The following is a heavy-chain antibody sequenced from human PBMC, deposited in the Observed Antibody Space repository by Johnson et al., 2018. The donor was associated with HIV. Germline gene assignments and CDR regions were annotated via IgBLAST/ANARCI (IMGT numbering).Heavy chain of an antibody. CDR2: INSDGSST. V-gene: IGHV3-74*01. CDR1: GFTFSSYW. D-gene: IGHD3-3*01. Sequence: VQLVESGGGLVQPGGSLRLSCAASGFTFSSYWMHWVRQAPGKGLVWVSRINSDGSSTSYADSVKGRFTISRDNAKNTLYLQMNSLRTEDTAVYYCATEARGVHGTLRCLEWSDGFDIWGQGTMVTVSS. J-gene: IGHJ3*02. CDR3: ATEARGVHGTLRCLEWSDGFDI.